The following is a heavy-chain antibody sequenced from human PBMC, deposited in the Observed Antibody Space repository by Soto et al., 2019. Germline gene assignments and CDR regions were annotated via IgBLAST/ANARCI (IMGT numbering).Heavy chain of an antibody. CDR2: ISAYNGNT. J-gene: IGHJ4*02. CDR1: GYTFTSYG. Sequence: ASVKVSCKASGYTFTSYGISWVRQAPGQGLEWMGWISAYNGNTNYAQKLQGRVTMTTDTSTSTAYMELRSLRSDDTAVYYCARADSSGYYYPRGVDCWGQGTLVTVSS. CDR3: ARADSSGYYYPRGVDC. V-gene: IGHV1-18*01. D-gene: IGHD3-22*01.